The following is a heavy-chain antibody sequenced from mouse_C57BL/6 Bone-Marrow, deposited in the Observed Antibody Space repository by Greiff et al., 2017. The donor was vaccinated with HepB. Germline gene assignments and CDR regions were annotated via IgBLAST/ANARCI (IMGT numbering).Heavy chain of an antibody. CDR2: IYPRSGNT. J-gene: IGHJ3*01. Sequence: QVQLKQSGAELARPGASVKLSCKASGYTFTSYGISWVKQRTGQGLEWIGEIYPRSGNTYYNEKFKGKATLTADKSSSTAYMELRSLTSEDSAVYFCARSASSGYVPFAYWGQGTLVTVSA. D-gene: IGHD3-2*02. V-gene: IGHV1-81*01. CDR1: GYTFTSYG. CDR3: ARSASSGYVPFAY.